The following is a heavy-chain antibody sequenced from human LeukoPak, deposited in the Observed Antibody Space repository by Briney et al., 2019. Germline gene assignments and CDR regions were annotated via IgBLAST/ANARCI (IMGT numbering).Heavy chain of an antibody. Sequence: ASVKVSCKASGYTFSGYYLHWVRQAPGQGLEWMGWLNPNSGGTSYAQKFQDRVTMTGDTSINTVYMELSRLRSDDTAVYYCARDIELAVPAGGYWGQGTLVTVSS. CDR2: LNPNSGGT. D-gene: IGHD2-15*01. CDR1: GYTFSGYY. J-gene: IGHJ4*02. CDR3: ARDIELAVPAGGY. V-gene: IGHV1-2*02.